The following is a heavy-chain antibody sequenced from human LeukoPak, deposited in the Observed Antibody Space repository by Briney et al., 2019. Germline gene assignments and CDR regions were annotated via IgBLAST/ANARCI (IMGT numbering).Heavy chain of an antibody. J-gene: IGHJ4*02. CDR2: IYYSGST. D-gene: IGHD2-2*01. CDR3: SRARSPVHCSSTSCYYFDY. CDR1: GGSISSGGYY. Sequence: SETLSLTCTVSGGSISSGGYYWSWIRQHPGKGLEWIGYIYYSGSTYYNPSLKSRVTISVDSSKNQFSLKLSSVTAADTAVYYCSRARSPVHCSSTSCYYFDYWGQGTLVTVSS. V-gene: IGHV4-31*03.